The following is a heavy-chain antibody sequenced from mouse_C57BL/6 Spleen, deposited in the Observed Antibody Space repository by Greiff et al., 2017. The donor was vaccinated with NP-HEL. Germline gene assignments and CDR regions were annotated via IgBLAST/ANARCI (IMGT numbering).Heavy chain of an antibody. CDR3: ATGQLRLRGFAY. Sequence: QVQLQQSGAELVKPGASVKLSCKASGYTFTSYWMQWVKQRPGQGLEWIGEIDPSDSYTNYNQKFKGKATLTVDTSSSTAYMQLSSLTSEDSAVYYCATGQLRLRGFAYWGQGTLVTVSA. V-gene: IGHV1-50*01. CDR1: GYTFTSYW. D-gene: IGHD3-2*02. CDR2: IDPSDSYT. J-gene: IGHJ3*01.